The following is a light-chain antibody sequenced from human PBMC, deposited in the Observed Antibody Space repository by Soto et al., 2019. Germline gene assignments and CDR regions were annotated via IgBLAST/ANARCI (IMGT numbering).Light chain of an antibody. J-gene: IGKJ2*01. CDR2: GVS. CDR1: QSVSDSY. V-gene: IGKV3-20*01. CDR3: QQYGSSVYT. Sequence: ELVLTQSPGTLSLSPGERATLSCRASQSVSDSYLAWYQQKPGQAPRLLIYGVSSRATGIPDRFSGSGSGTHFTLTISRLEPEDFTVYYCQQYGSSVYTFGQGTKLQIK.